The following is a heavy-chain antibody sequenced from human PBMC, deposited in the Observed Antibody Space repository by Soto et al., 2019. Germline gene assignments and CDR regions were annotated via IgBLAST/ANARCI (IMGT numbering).Heavy chain of an antibody. Sequence: GGSLRLSCAASGLTFSSYSMNWVRQAPGKGLEWVSSISSSSSYIYYADSVKGRFTISRDNAKNSLYLQMNSLRAEDTAVYYCARDRIAAAGMYPWGQGTLVTVSS. CDR1: GLTFSSYS. D-gene: IGHD6-13*01. CDR3: ARDRIAAAGMYP. J-gene: IGHJ5*02. CDR2: ISSSSSYI. V-gene: IGHV3-21*01.